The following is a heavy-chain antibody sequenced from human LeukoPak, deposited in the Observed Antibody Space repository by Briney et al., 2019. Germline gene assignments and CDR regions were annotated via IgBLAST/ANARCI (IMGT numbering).Heavy chain of an antibody. CDR2: ISGSGGTT. J-gene: IGHJ4*02. D-gene: IGHD1-14*01. Sequence: GGSLSLSCAASGFTFDNDGMSWVRQVPGKGLEWVSAISGSGGTTYYADSVKGRFTISRDNSQNTLYLQMKSLRAEDTAVYYCAKHHPSSRGHDYWGQGTLVTVSS. CDR3: AKHHPSSRGHDY. V-gene: IGHV3-23*01. CDR1: GFTFDNDG.